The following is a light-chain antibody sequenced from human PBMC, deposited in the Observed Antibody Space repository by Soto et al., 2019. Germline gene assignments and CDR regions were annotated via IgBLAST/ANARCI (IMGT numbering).Light chain of an antibody. J-gene: IGKJ1*01. CDR1: HSISSW. CDR2: DAS. Sequence: DIQMTQSPSTLSASVGDRVTITCLASHSISSWLACYQQKPGKAPKLLIYDASSLESGVPSRVSGSGSGTEFTLTIDSLQPDDFATYYCQEYKSYSWTFGQGTKVDI. V-gene: IGKV1-5*01. CDR3: QEYKSYSWT.